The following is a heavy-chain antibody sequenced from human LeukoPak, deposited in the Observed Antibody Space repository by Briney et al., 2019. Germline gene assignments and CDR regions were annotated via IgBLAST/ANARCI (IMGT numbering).Heavy chain of an antibody. Sequence: ASVKLSCKASGYTFTNYAINWVRQAPGQGLEWMGWITTDTGNPTYAQGFTGRFVFSLDTSVTTAYLQITSLNAEDTAVYYCARDGARLDIWGEGTMVSVSS. V-gene: IGHV7-4-1*02. D-gene: IGHD4/OR15-4a*01. J-gene: IGHJ3*02. CDR2: ITTDTGNP. CDR1: GYTFTNYA. CDR3: ARDGARLDI.